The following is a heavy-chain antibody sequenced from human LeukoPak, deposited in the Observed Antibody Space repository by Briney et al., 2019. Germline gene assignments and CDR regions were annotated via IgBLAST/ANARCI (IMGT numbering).Heavy chain of an antibody. D-gene: IGHD1-26*01. Sequence: SETLSLTCAVYGGSFSGYYWSWIRQPPGKGLEWIGEINHSGSTNYNPSLKSRVTISVDTSKNPFSLKLSSVTAADTAVYYCARDPWRIVGAVGAGYWFDPWGQGTLVTVSS. V-gene: IGHV4-34*01. J-gene: IGHJ5*02. CDR1: GGSFSGYY. CDR2: INHSGST. CDR3: ARDPWRIVGAVGAGYWFDP.